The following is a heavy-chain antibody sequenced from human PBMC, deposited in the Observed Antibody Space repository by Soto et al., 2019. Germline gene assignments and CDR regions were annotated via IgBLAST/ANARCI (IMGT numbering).Heavy chain of an antibody. CDR2: IYYSGST. CDR3: ARRERAAGTDWWFHP. V-gene: IGHV4-39*01. Sequence: QLQLQESGPGLVKPSETLSLTCTISGGSISSSSFHGGWIRPPPGKGLEWIGSIYYSGSTYYSPSFKSRVIISVATSKNQSPLKLSSVTDADTAVYYCARRERAAGTDWWFHPWCQGTLVTVSS. D-gene: IGHD6-13*01. J-gene: IGHJ5*02. CDR1: GGSISSSSFH.